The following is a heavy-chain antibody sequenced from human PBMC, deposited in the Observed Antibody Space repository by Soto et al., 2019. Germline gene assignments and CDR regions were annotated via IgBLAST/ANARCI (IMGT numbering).Heavy chain of an antibody. D-gene: IGHD1-20*01. Sequence: QVQLVQSGAEVKKPGASVKVSCKASGYSFSDYDINWGRQATGQGPEWIGWMKPNSGNTGYAQKSQGRVTMTRHTSINTAYIELSTLGSEDTAVYYCARDNRYNWNDEGWFDPWGQGTLVTASS. CDR3: ARDNRYNWNDEGWFDP. J-gene: IGHJ5*02. CDR1: GYSFSDYD. V-gene: IGHV1-8*01. CDR2: MKPNSGNT.